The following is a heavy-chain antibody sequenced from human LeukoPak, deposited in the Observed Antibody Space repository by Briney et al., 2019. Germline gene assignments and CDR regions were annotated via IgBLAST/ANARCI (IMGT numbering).Heavy chain of an antibody. CDR3: ARASAYSISSGVNL. J-gene: IGHJ5*02. D-gene: IGHD6-6*01. CDR2: INGSGST. CDR1: GGSFGGYY. Sequence: SETLSLTCAVYGGSFGGYYWNLIRQPPGMGLEWIGEINGSGSTNYNPSLKSRVTISVDTPKRQFSLKLSSVTAADTAVYCCARASAYSISSGVNLWGQGTLVTVSS. V-gene: IGHV4-34*01.